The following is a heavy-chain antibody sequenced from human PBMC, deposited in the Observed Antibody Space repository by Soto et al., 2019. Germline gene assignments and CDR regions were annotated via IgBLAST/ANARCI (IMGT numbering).Heavy chain of an antibody. CDR2: IKSKTDGGTT. Sequence: EVQLVESGGGLVKPGGSLRLSCAASGFTFSNAWMSWVRQAPGKGLEWVGRIKSKTDGGTTDYAAPVKGRFTISRDDSKNTLYLQMNSLKTEDTAVYYCTTEDGDYAALDYWGQGTLVTVSS. CDR1: GFTFSNAW. D-gene: IGHD4-17*01. CDR3: TTEDGDYAALDY. V-gene: IGHV3-15*01. J-gene: IGHJ4*02.